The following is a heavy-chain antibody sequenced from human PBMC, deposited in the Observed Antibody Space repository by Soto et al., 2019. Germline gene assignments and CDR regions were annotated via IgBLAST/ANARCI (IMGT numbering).Heavy chain of an antibody. CDR2: INHSGST. V-gene: IGHV4-34*01. CDR1: GGSFSGYY. D-gene: IGHD3-22*01. Sequence: XATLSLTCAVYGGSFSGYYWSWIRQPPGKGLEWIGEINHSGSTNYNPSLKSRVTISVDTSKNQFSLKLSSVTAADTAVYYCARGLSFYDSSGTIPYYWGQGTLVTVSS. J-gene: IGHJ4*02. CDR3: ARGLSFYDSSGTIPYY.